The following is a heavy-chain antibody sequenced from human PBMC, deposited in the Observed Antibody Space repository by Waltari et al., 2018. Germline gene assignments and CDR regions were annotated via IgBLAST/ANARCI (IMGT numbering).Heavy chain of an antibody. CDR1: GGSFSGYY. V-gene: IGHV4-34*01. J-gene: IGHJ4*02. CDR2: INHSGST. Sequence: QVQLQQWGAGLLKPSETLSLTCAVYGGSFSGYYWSWIRQPPGKGLEWIGEINHSGSTNYNPSLKSRVTISVDTSKNQFSLKLSSVTAADTAVYYCVRSSGWYVPTFDYWGQGTLVTVSS. D-gene: IGHD6-19*01. CDR3: VRSSGWYVPTFDY.